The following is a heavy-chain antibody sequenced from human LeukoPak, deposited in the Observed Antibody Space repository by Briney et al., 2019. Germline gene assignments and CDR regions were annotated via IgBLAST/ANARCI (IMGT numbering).Heavy chain of an antibody. J-gene: IGHJ3*02. Sequence: GGSLRLSCAASGFTFSSYAMHWVRQAPGKGLEWVAVISYDGSNKYYADSVKGRFTISRDSSKNTLYLQMNSLRAEDTAVYYCARDRQAYYDSSGYPSGAFDIWGQGTMVTVSS. CDR3: ARDRQAYYDSSGYPSGAFDI. D-gene: IGHD3-22*01. CDR2: ISYDGSNK. CDR1: GFTFSSYA. V-gene: IGHV3-30-3*01.